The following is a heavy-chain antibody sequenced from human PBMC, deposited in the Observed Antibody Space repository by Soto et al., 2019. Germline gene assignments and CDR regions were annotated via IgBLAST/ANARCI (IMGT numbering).Heavy chain of an antibody. V-gene: IGHV1-69*01. CDR2: IIPIFGTA. D-gene: IGHD2-8*01. J-gene: IGHJ6*02. CDR3: ARDRGRVDCTNGVCSEVCYYYYGMDV. Sequence: QVQLVQSGAEVKKPGSSVKVSCKASVGTFSSYAISWVRQAPGQGLEWMGGIIPIFGTANYAQKCQGRVTITADESTSTAYMELSSLRSEDTAVYYCARDRGRVDCTNGVCSEVCYYYYGMDVWGQGTTVTVSS. CDR1: VGTFSSYA.